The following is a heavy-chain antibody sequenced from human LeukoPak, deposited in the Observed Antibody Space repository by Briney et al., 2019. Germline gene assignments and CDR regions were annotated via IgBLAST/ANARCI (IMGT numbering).Heavy chain of an antibody. Sequence: SETLSLTCAVYGGSFSGYYWSWIRQPPGKGLEWIGEINHSGSTNYNPSLKSRVTISVDTSKNQFSLKLSSVTAADTAVYYCARGLHYYGPGSYYYYGMDVWGKGTTVTVSS. J-gene: IGHJ6*04. V-gene: IGHV4-34*01. D-gene: IGHD3-10*01. CDR1: GGSFSGYY. CDR2: INHSGST. CDR3: ARGLHYYGPGSYYYYGMDV.